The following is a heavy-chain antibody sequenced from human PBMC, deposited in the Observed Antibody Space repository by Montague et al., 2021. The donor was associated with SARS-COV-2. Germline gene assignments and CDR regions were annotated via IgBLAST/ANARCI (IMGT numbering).Heavy chain of an antibody. Sequence: SLRLSCAASGFTVSSNYMSWVRQAPGKGLEWVSVIYSGGSTYYADSVKGRFTISRHNSKNTLYLQMNSLRAEDTAVYYCARDNGDYEGDYYYGMDVWGQGTTVTVSS. V-gene: IGHV3-53*04. CDR3: ARDNGDYEGDYYYGMDV. D-gene: IGHD4-17*01. CDR2: IYSGGST. CDR1: GFTVSSNY. J-gene: IGHJ6*02.